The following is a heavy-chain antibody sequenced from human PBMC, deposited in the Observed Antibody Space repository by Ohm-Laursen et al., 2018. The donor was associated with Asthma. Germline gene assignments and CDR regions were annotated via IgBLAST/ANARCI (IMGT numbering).Heavy chain of an antibody. D-gene: IGHD5-18*01. CDR1: GFTFATYG. J-gene: IGHJ5*02. CDR2: ISSDGSKK. V-gene: IGHV3-30*18. CDR3: AKSNTAMVTGWFDP. Sequence: SLRLSCAASGFTFATYGMHWVRQAPGEGLEWVAVISSDGSKKYYEDSVKGRFTISRDNSKNTLYLQMNSLRAEDTAVYYCAKSNTAMVTGWFDPWGQGTLVTVSS.